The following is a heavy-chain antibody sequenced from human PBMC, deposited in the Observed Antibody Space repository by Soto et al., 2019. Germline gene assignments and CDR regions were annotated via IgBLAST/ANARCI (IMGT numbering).Heavy chain of an antibody. J-gene: IGHJ6*03. V-gene: IGHV1-8*03. D-gene: IGHD6-13*01. Sequence: GASVKVSCKTSGYTFTRYDINWVRQANGQGLEWMGWMNPNSGNTGYAEKFQGRVSITRNTSISTAYMELSSLRSEDTAVYYCAADTGYSSSWYYYYYYYMDVWGKGTTVTV. CDR1: GYTFTRYD. CDR2: MNPNSGNT. CDR3: AADTGYSSSWYYYYYYYMDV.